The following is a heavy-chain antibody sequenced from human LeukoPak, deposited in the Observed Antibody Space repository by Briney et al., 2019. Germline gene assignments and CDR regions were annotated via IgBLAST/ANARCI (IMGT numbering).Heavy chain of an antibody. CDR2: ISGSGGSI. V-gene: IGHV3-23*01. J-gene: IGHJ4*02. D-gene: IGHD6-19*01. CDR1: GFTFSSYA. Sequence: GGSLRLSCAASGFTFSSYAMSWVRQAPGKGLEWVSGISGSGGSIYYADSVKGRFTISRDNSKNTLYLQMNSLRAEDTAVYYCAKDKAVAGYFDYWGQGTLVTVSS. CDR3: AKDKAVAGYFDY.